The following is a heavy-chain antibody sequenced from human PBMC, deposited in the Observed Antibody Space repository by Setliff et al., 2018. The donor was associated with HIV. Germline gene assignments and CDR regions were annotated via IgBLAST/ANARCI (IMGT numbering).Heavy chain of an antibody. CDR2: ISPYNGNT. CDR1: GYTFSTYS. Sequence: EASVKVSCKASGYTFSTYSISWVRQAPGQGLEWLGWISPYNGNTKYAEKFQGRVTMTTDTSTSTAYMDLRSLRSDDTAVYFCVSEGGAIFGVVIEGPAFDIWGQGTMVTVSS. D-gene: IGHD3-3*01. J-gene: IGHJ3*02. V-gene: IGHV1-18*01. CDR3: VSEGGAIFGVVIEGPAFDI.